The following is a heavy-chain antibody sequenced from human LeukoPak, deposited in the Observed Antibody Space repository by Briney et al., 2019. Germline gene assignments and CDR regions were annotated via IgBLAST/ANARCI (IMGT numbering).Heavy chain of an antibody. CDR3: ARDHRNYYDSSGSDY. J-gene: IGHJ4*02. CDR2: ISAYNGNT. V-gene: IGHV1-18*04. CDR1: GFTFTSYG. Sequence: ASVRVSCKASGFTFTSYGFSWVRQAPGQGLEWMGWISAYNGNTNYAQKLQGRVTMTTDTSTSTAYMELRSLRSDDTAVYYCARDHRNYYDSSGSDYWGQGTLVTVSS. D-gene: IGHD3-22*01.